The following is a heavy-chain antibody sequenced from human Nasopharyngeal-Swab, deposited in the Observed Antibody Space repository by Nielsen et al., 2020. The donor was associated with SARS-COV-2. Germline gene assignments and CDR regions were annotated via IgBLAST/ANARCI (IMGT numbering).Heavy chain of an antibody. CDR1: EYSFTSYW. D-gene: IGHD1-26*01. CDR3: AGTRIVGATTAWFDP. J-gene: IGHJ5*02. Sequence: GESLKISCKGSEYSFTSYWISWVRQMPGKGLEWMGRIDPSDSYTNYSPSFQGHVTISADKSISTAYLQWSSLKASDTAMYYCAGTRIVGATTAWFDPWGQGTLVTVSS. V-gene: IGHV5-10-1*01. CDR2: IDPSDSYT.